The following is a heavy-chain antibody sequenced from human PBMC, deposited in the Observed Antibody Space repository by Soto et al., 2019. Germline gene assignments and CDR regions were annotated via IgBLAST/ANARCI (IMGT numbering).Heavy chain of an antibody. V-gene: IGHV3-23*01. CDR1: GFTFSSYA. Sequence: EVQLLESGGGLVQPGGSLRLSCAASGFTFSSYAMSWVRQAPGKGLEWVSAISGSGGSTYYADSVKGRFTISRDNSKNTLYLQMNSLRAEDPVVYYRAGATRYYYGSGSYSRLDYWGQGTLVTVFS. D-gene: IGHD3-10*01. CDR2: ISGSGGST. J-gene: IGHJ4*02. CDR3: AGATRYYYGSGSYSRLDY.